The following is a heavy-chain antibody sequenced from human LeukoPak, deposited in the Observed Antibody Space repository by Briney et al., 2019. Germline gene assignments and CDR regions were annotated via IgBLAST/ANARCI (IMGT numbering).Heavy chain of an antibody. CDR1: GFTFSDHF. D-gene: IGHD6-19*01. CDR2: SRNKSKSYTT. Sequence: GGSLSLSCVVSGFTFSDHFLDWFRQAPGKGLEWVGRSRNKSKSYTTEYAASVKGRFTISRDDSKNSLYLQMNSLKTEDTAVYYCVRGGYVAGSDYRDYWGQGTLVTVSS. J-gene: IGHJ4*02. CDR3: VRGGYVAGSDYRDY. V-gene: IGHV3-72*01.